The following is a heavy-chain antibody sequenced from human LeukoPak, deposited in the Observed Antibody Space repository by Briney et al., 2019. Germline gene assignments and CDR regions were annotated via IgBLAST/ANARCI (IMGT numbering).Heavy chain of an antibody. CDR2: ISSSSSYI. V-gene: IGHV3-21*01. D-gene: IGHD3-10*01. CDR3: ARDLSYSGSGKDIGKYYYYVMDV. CDR1: GFTFSSYS. J-gene: IGHJ6*02. Sequence: GGSLRLSCAASGFTFSSYSMNWVRQAPGKGLEWVSSISSSSSYIYYADSVKGRFTISRDNAKNSLYLQMNSLRAEDTAVYYCARDLSYSGSGKDIGKYYYYVMDVWGQGTTVTVSS.